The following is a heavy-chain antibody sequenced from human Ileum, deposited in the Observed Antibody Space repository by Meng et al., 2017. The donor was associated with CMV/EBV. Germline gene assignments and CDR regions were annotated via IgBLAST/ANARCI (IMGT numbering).Heavy chain of an antibody. Sequence: GGSLRLSCEASGFTFSSYWMSWVRQAPGKGLEWVANIKQDGSERYYVDSVKGRFTISRDDAKKSLYLQMNSLGGEDTAVYYCARAPSGKSGGYFDSWCQGKLVTVSS. CDR1: GFTFSSYW. V-gene: IGHV3-7*04. CDR2: IKQDGSER. D-gene: IGHD1-26*01. CDR3: ARAPSGKSGGYFDS. J-gene: IGHJ4*02.